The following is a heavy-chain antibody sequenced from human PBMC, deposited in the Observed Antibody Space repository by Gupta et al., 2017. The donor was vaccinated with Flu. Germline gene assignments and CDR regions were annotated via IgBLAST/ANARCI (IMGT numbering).Heavy chain of an antibody. J-gene: IGHJ4*02. CDR3: ARDGRSSGWYKD. D-gene: IGHD6-19*01. Sequence: AASGVTLSRYSMNWVRQAPGKGLEWVSYISTSSSTIYYADSVKGRFTISSDNAKNSLYLQMNSLRAEDTAVYYCARDGRSSGWYKDWGQGTLVTVSS. CDR1: GVTLSRYS. CDR2: ISTSSSTI. V-gene: IGHV3-48*01.